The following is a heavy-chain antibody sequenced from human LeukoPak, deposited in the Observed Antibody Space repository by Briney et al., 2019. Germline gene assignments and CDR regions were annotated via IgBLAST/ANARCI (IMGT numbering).Heavy chain of an antibody. V-gene: IGHV3-7*01. CDR2: IKQDGSEK. J-gene: IGHJ4*02. CDR1: GFIFSSYW. Sequence: GGSLRLSCAASGFIFSSYWMSWVRQAPGKGLERVANIKQDGSEKYYVDTVKGRFSISRDNAKNSLYLQMNGLRAEDTAVYYCAREEYGDHLWGWGQGTPVTVSS. CDR3: AREEYGDHLWG. D-gene: IGHD4-17*01.